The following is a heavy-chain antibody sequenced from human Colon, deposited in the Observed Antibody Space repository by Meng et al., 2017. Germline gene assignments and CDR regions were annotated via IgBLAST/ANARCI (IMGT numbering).Heavy chain of an antibody. CDR3: ARGRYSGYLP. D-gene: IGHD5-12*01. V-gene: IGHV4-34*01. CDR2: INHSGST. J-gene: IGHJ5*02. CDR1: GGSFSGYY. Sequence: VQLQQWGAGLLKPSATPALPCAVYGGSFSGYYWSWIRQPPGKGLEWIGEINHSGSTNYNPSLKSRVTISVDTSKNQFSLKLSSVTAADTAVYYCARGRYSGYLPWGQGTLVTVSS.